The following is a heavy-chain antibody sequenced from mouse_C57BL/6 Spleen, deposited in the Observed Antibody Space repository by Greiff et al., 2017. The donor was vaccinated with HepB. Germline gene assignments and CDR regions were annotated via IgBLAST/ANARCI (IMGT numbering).Heavy chain of an antibody. CDR2: ISSGGDYI. V-gene: IGHV5-9-1*02. CDR3: TRDADYYGSSPWFAY. J-gene: IGHJ3*01. Sequence: EVKLVESGGGLVKPGGSLKLSCAASGFTFSSYAMSWVRQTPEKRLEWVAYISSGGDYIYYADTVKGRFTISRDNARNTLYLQMSSLKSEDTAMYYCTRDADYYGSSPWFAYWGQGTLVTVSA. D-gene: IGHD1-1*01. CDR1: GFTFSSYA.